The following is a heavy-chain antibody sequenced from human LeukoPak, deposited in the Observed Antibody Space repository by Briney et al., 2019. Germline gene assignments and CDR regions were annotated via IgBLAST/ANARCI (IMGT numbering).Heavy chain of an antibody. V-gene: IGHV3-15*01. CDR2: IKSKTDGGTT. Sequence: GGSLRLSCAASGFTFSNAWMSWVRQAPGKGLEWVGRIKSKTDGGTTDYAAPVKGRFTISRDDSKNTLYLQMNSLKTEDTAVYYCTIDSSGYSQSDYWGQGTLVTVSS. J-gene: IGHJ4*02. CDR1: GFTFSNAW. CDR3: TIDSSGYSQSDY. D-gene: IGHD3-22*01.